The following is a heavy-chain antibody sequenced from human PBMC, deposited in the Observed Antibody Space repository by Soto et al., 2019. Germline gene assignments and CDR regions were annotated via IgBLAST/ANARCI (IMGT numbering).Heavy chain of an antibody. J-gene: IGHJ4*02. D-gene: IGHD3-10*01. CDR2: IKSKTDGGTT. Sequence: GGSLRLSCAASGFTFSSVWMNWVRRAPGKGLEWVGRIKSKTDGGTTDHAAPVKGRFTISRDDSENTLYLLMNSLKTEDTAVYYCTTTLRWFGELSKIDYWGQGTLVTVSS. V-gene: IGHV3-15*07. CDR1: GFTFSSVW. CDR3: TTTLRWFGELSKIDY.